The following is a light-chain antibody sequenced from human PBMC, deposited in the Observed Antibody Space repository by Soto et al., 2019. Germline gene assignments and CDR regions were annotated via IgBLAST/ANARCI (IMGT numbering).Light chain of an antibody. V-gene: IGKV3-20*01. J-gene: IGKJ3*01. CDR3: QQYTSSPFT. CDR2: DAS. CDR1: ESVGSNY. Sequence: EIVLTQSPGVLSLSPGERATLSCRASESVGSNYLARYQQKPGQAPRLLIYDASSRATGIPDRFSGSGSGTDFTLTISRLEPEDFAVYYCQQYTSSPFTFGPGTKVDIK.